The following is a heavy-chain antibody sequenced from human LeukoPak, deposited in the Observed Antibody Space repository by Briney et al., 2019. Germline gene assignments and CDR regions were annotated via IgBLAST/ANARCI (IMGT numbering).Heavy chain of an antibody. D-gene: IGHD3-9*01. CDR3: ARVGKPGFDWLLPRYFDY. CDR2: VRYDGNDK. V-gene: IGHV3-30*02. Sequence: GGSLRLSCAASGFTFSAYGMQWVRQAPGKGLEWVAFVRYDGNDKYYADSVKGRFTISRDNSKNTVYLQMNSLRAEDTAVYYCARVGKPGFDWLLPRYFDYWGQGTLVTVSS. J-gene: IGHJ4*02. CDR1: GFTFSAYG.